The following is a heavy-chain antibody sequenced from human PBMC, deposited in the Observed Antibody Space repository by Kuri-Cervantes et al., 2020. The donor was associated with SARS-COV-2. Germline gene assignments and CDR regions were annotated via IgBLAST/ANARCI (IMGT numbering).Heavy chain of an antibody. V-gene: IGHV3-7*04. J-gene: IGHJ6*02. Sequence: GESLKISCAASGFSFSGYAMSWVRQAPGKGLESVANIKQDGSEKYYVDSVKGRFTISRDNAKNSLYLQMNSLRAEDTAVYYCAREEVVPAAVRGYFYRYGMGVWGQGTTVTVSS. D-gene: IGHD2-2*01. CDR2: IKQDGSEK. CDR1: GFSFSGYA. CDR3: AREEVVPAAVRGYFYRYGMGV.